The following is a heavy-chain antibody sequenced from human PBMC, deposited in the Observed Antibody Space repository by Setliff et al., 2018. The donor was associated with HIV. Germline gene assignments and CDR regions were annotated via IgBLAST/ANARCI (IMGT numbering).Heavy chain of an antibody. Sequence: ASVKVSCKASGYTFTDYYMHWMRRAPGQGLEWMGWMNPNSGVSGYALKFHDRVTMTRDTSITTLYMELSSLTSEDTAVYYCARQPRWLQFPRYFDYWGQGTLVTVSS. J-gene: IGHJ4*02. CDR3: ARQPRWLQFPRYFDY. D-gene: IGHD5-12*01. CDR1: GYTFTDYY. CDR2: MNPNSGVS. V-gene: IGHV1-8*02.